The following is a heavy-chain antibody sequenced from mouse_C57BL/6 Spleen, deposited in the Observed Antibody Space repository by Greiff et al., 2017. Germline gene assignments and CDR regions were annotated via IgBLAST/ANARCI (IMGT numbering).Heavy chain of an antibody. D-gene: IGHD3-1*01. CDR2: IYPGSGNT. Sequence: QVQLQQSGPELVKPGASVKISCKASGYSFTSYYIHWVKQRPGQGLEWIGWIYPGSGNTKYNEKFKGKATLTADTSSSTAYMQLSSLTSEDSAVYYCARGGANSPFDYWGQGTTLTVSS. J-gene: IGHJ2*01. CDR1: GYSFTSYY. CDR3: ARGGANSPFDY. V-gene: IGHV1-66*01.